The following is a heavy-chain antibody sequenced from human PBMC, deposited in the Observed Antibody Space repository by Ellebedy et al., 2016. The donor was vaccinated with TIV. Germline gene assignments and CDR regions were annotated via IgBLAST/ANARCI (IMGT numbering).Heavy chain of an antibody. CDR1: GFTFSSYS. CDR3: ARDCGGDCQTPYYYYGMDV. CDR2: ISSSSSTI. V-gene: IGHV3-48*04. J-gene: IGHJ6*02. D-gene: IGHD2-21*02. Sequence: GESLKISXAASGFTFSSYSMNWVRQAPGKGLEWVSYISSSSSTIYYADSVKGRFTISRDNAKNSLYLQMNSLRAEDTAVYYCARDCGGDCQTPYYYYGMDVWGQGTTVTVSS.